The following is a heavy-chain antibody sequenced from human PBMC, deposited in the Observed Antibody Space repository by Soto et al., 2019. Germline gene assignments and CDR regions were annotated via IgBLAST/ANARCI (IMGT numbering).Heavy chain of an antibody. CDR2: IYYSGST. CDR3: ARDQNWFDP. J-gene: IGHJ5*02. V-gene: IGHV4-4*02. CDR1: GGSISSSNW. Sequence: QVQLQESGPGLVKPSGTLSLTCAVSGGSISSSNWWSWVRQPPGKGLEWIGEIYYSGSTNYNPSLKIRVTISVDTSKNQFSLKLSSVTAADTAVYYCARDQNWFDPWGQGTLVTVSS.